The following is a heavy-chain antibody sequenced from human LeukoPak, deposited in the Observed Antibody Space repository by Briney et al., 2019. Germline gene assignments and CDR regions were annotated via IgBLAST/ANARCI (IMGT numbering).Heavy chain of an antibody. CDR2: INADGSNT. D-gene: IGHD3-10*01. CDR3: TREVLNAFDS. J-gene: IGHJ3*02. V-gene: IGHV3-74*01. Sequence: PGGSLRLSCAASGFIFSNHWMHWVRQVPGKGLMWVSRINADGSNTRYADSVKGRFTISRDNAKNTLYLQMNSLRAEDTAVYYCTREVLNAFDSWGQGTLVTVSS. CDR1: GFIFSNHW.